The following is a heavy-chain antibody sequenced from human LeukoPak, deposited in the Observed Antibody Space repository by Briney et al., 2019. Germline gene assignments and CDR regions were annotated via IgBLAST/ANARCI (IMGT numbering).Heavy chain of an antibody. CDR3: ARHVAYCSGGTCYSTWYFDL. Sequence: SETLSLTCTVSGGSITSSSYYWGWIRQPPGQGLEWIGSIYYSGSTYYNPSLKSRVTISVDTSKNRFSLKLSSVTAADTAVYYCARHVAYCSGGTCYSTWYFDLWGRGTLVTVSS. CDR1: GGSITSSSYY. J-gene: IGHJ2*01. V-gene: IGHV4-39*01. CDR2: IYYSGST. D-gene: IGHD2-15*01.